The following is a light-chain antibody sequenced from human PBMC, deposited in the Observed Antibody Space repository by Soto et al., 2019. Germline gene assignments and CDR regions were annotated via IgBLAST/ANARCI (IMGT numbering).Light chain of an antibody. Sequence: QSVLTQPPSASGSPGQSVTISCTGTSSDVGGYNYVSWYQQHPGKAPKLMIYEVSKRPSGVPDRFSGSKSGNTASLTVSGLQAEDEADYYCSSSAGSNNPHVVFGGGTKLTVL. CDR1: SSDVGGYNY. J-gene: IGLJ2*01. CDR2: EVS. V-gene: IGLV2-8*01. CDR3: SSSAGSNNPHVV.